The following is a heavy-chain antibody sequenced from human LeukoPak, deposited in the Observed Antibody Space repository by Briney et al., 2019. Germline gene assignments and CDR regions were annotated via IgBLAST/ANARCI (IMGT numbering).Heavy chain of an antibody. V-gene: IGHV4-34*10. J-gene: IGHJ4*02. Sequence: SETLSLTCAVYGGSFSGYYWSWIRQPPGKGLEWIGYIHHSGDTYQNPFLKSRVTVSSDRSKNEFYLKLSSVTAADTAVYYCARLIAADPQLDYWGQGTLVTVSS. CDR1: GGSFSGYY. CDR2: IHHSGDT. D-gene: IGHD6-25*01. CDR3: ARLIAADPQLDY.